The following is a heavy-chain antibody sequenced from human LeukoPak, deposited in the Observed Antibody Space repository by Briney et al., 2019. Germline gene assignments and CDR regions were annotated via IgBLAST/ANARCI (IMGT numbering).Heavy chain of an antibody. Sequence: SETLSLTCTVSGASISSSSYFWGWIRQPPGKGLEWIGTIYYSGSTYYNPSLKSRVTISVDTSKNQFSLKLSSVTAADTAVYYCATTLQRRGDYWGQGTLVTVSS. CDR2: IYYSGST. CDR3: ATTLQRRGDY. V-gene: IGHV4-39*07. D-gene: IGHD3-10*01. J-gene: IGHJ4*02. CDR1: GASISSSSYF.